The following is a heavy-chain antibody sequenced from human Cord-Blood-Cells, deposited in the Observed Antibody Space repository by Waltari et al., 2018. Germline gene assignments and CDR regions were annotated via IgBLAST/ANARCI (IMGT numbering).Heavy chain of an antibody. Sequence: QVQLQQWGAGLLKPSETLSLTCAVYGWSFSGYYWSWIRQPPGKGLEWIGEIKHSGSTNYNPSLKSRVTISVDTSKNQFSLKLSSVTAADTAVYYCARGELIAAAYYFDYWGQGTLVTVSS. V-gene: IGHV4-34*01. J-gene: IGHJ4*02. D-gene: IGHD6-13*01. CDR3: ARGELIAAAYYFDY. CDR1: GWSFSGYY. CDR2: IKHSGST.